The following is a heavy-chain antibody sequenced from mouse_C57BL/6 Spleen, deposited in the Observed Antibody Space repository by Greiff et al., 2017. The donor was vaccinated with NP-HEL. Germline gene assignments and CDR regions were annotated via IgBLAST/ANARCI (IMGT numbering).Heavy chain of an antibody. J-gene: IGHJ4*01. CDR1: GYTFTDYN. V-gene: IGHV1-22*01. Sequence: EVQLQQSGPELVKPGASVKMSCKASGYTFTDYNMHWVKQSHGKSLEWIGYINPNNGGTSYNQKFKGKATLTVNKSSSTAYMELRSLTSEDSAVYYCATFYYDYGGGAMDYWGQGTSVTVSS. D-gene: IGHD2-4*01. CDR2: INPNNGGT. CDR3: ATFYYDYGGGAMDY.